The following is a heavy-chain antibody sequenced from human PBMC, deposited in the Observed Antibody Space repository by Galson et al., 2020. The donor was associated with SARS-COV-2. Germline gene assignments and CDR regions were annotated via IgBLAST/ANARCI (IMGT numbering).Heavy chain of an antibody. Sequence: GESLKISCAAFGFTLSTYEMHWVRQAPGKGLACISYISSSGTSMYYADSVKGRFTISRDNAKNLLYLQMNGLRVEDTAVYCCARDGAPFDVWGQGTMVTVSS. J-gene: IGHJ3*01. CDR1: GFTLSTYE. CDR3: ARDGAPFDV. CDR2: ISSSGTSM. V-gene: IGHV3-48*03. D-gene: IGHD3-16*01.